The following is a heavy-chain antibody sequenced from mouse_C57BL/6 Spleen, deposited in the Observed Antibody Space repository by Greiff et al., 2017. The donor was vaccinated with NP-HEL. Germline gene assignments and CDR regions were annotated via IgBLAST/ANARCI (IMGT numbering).Heavy chain of an antibody. J-gene: IGHJ4*01. CDR2: IDPEDGET. V-gene: IGHV14-2*01. CDR1: GFNIKDYY. CDR3: VKDLRRDAMDY. Sequence: VQLQQSGAELVKPGASVKLSCTASGFNIKDYYMHWVKQRTEQGLEWIGRIDPEDGETKYATKFQGKATITADTSSNTAYLQLSSLTSEDTAVYYCVKDLRRDAMDYWGQGISVTVS. D-gene: IGHD5-1-1*01.